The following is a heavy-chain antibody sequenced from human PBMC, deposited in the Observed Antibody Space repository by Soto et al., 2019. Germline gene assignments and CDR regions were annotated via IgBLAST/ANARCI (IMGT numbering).Heavy chain of an antibody. J-gene: IGHJ4*02. CDR2: IKPTGGNT. V-gene: IGHV1-46*01. Sequence: ASMEVSCKASGYTFTSYYMHWGRQAPGQGVEGMGKIKPTGGNTSYAQKFQGRVTMTRNTSISTAYMELSSLRSEDTAVYYCARDSSSSEFDYWGQGTLVTVSS. CDR3: ARDSSSSEFDY. CDR1: GYTFTSYY. D-gene: IGHD6-6*01.